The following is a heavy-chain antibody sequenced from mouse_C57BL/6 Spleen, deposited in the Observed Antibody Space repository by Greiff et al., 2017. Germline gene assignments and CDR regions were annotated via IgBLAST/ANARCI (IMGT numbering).Heavy chain of an antibody. J-gene: IGHJ4*01. CDR1: GYTFTSYW. Sequence: QVQLQQPGAELVRPGSSVKLSCKASGYTFTSYWLDWVKQRPGQGLEWIGNIYPSDSEPHYNQKLKDQATLSADKSSSTAYMQLSSLTSEDSAFYYCARSNDGYYVRYAIDYWGPGTSVTVSS. CDR3: ARSNDGYYVRYAIDY. D-gene: IGHD2-3*01. CDR2: IYPSDSEP. V-gene: IGHV1-61*01.